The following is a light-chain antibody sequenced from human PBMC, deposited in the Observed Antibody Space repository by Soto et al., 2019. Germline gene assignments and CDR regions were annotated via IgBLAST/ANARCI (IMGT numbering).Light chain of an antibody. CDR1: QDISNY. CDR2: DAS. CDR3: QQYDNFRT. J-gene: IGKJ1*01. V-gene: IGKV1-33*01. Sequence: DIQMTQSPSSLSASVGDRVTITCQASQDISNYLNWYQQKPGKAPKLLIYDASNLETGGPSRFSRSGSGTDSTFTISSLQPEDIATYYCQQYDNFRTFGQGTKVEIK.